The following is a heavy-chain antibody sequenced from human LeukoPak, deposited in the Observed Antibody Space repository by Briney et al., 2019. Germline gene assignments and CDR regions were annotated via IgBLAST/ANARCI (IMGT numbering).Heavy chain of an antibody. J-gene: IGHJ4*02. CDR3: ARTADYYDSSGYYRPNPYFDY. V-gene: IGHV3-30-3*01. CDR1: GFTFSSYA. Sequence: GRSLRLSCAASGFTFSSYAMHWVRQAPGKGLEWVAVISYDGSNKYYADSVKGRFTISRDNSKNTLYLQMNSLRAEDTAVYYCARTADYYDSSGYYRPNPYFDYWGQGTLVTVSS. CDR2: ISYDGSNK. D-gene: IGHD3-22*01.